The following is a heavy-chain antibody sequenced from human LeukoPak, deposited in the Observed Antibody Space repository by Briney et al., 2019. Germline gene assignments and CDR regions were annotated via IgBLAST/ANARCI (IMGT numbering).Heavy chain of an antibody. Sequence: PSETLSLTCAVYGGSFSGYYWSWIRQPPGKGLEWIGEINHSGSTNYNPSLKSRVTISVDTSKNQFSLKLSSVTAADTAVYYCARDPYYPDYGSETDGDYWGQGTLVTVSS. D-gene: IGHD3-10*01. CDR1: GGSFSGYY. V-gene: IGHV4-34*01. CDR2: INHSGST. J-gene: IGHJ4*02. CDR3: ARDPYYPDYGSETDGDY.